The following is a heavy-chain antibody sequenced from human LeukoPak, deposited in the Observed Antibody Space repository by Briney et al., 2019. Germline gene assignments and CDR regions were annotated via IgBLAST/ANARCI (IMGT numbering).Heavy chain of an antibody. CDR1: GFTFSSYG. D-gene: IGHD2/OR15-2a*01. Sequence: GGSLRLSCAASGFTFSSYGMHWVRQAPGKGLEWVSFIRYDGSNEYYADSVRGRFTISRDNSKNTLYLQMNSLRAEDTAVYYCARFSMWDFDYWGQGTLVTVSS. CDR2: IRYDGSNE. V-gene: IGHV3-30*02. J-gene: IGHJ4*02. CDR3: ARFSMWDFDY.